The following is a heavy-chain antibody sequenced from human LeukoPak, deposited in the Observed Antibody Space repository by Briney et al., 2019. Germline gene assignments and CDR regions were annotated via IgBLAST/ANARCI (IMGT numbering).Heavy chain of an antibody. CDR3: TRVKIRGSGSYYQDYYNYYGMDV. Sequence: GGSLRLSCATSGFTFSDYSMNWVRQAPGKGLEWVGFIRSKAYGGTTEYAASVKGRFTISRDDSKSIAYLQMNSLKTEDTAVYYCTRVKIRGSGSYYQDYYNYYGMDVWGQGTTVTVSS. V-gene: IGHV3-49*04. CDR1: GFTFSDYS. J-gene: IGHJ6*02. CDR2: IRSKAYGGTT. D-gene: IGHD3-10*01.